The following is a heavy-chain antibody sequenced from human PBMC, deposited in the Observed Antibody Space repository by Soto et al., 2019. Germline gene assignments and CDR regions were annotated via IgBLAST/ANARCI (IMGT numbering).Heavy chain of an antibody. D-gene: IGHD3-3*01. CDR2: MNPNSGNT. J-gene: IGHJ4*02. CDR1: GYTFTSYD. CDR3: ARGLTYYDFWSGYSYYFDY. Sequence: QVQLVQSGAEVKKPGASAKVSCKASGYTFTSYDINWVRQATGQGLEWMGWMNPNSGNTGYAQKFQGRVTMTRNTSISTAYMELSSLRSEDTAVYYCARGLTYYDFWSGYSYYFDYWGQGTLVTVSS. V-gene: IGHV1-8*01.